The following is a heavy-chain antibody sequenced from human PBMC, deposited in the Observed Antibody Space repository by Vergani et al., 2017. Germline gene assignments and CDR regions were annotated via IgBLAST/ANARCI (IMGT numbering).Heavy chain of an antibody. CDR2: IYHSGST. Sequence: QVQLQQWGAGLLKPSETLSLTCAVYGGSFSGYYWSWIRQPPGKGLEWIGYIYHSGSTYYNPSLKSRVTISVDRSKNQFSLKLNSVTAADTALYYCARHGGSGNFYHLFDSWGQGTLVTVSS. J-gene: IGHJ4*02. V-gene: IGHV4-34*01. CDR1: GGSFSGYY. CDR3: ARHGGSGNFYHLFDS. D-gene: IGHD3-10*01.